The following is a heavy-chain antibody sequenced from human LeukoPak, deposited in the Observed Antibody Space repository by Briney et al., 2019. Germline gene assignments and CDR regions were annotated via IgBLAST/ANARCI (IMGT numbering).Heavy chain of an antibody. J-gene: IGHJ6*02. D-gene: IGHD3-22*01. V-gene: IGHV3-74*01. CDR1: GFMFSNYW. CDR2: MTPDGSST. CDR3: AKDQFPYDYYDSSGYYYYYGMDV. Sequence: PGGSLRLSCAASGFMFSNYWMHWVRQAPGKGLVWVSRMTPDGSSTNYADSVTGRFTISRDNAKNSLYLQMNSLRAEDTALYYCAKDQFPYDYYDSSGYYYYYGMDVWGQGTTVTVSS.